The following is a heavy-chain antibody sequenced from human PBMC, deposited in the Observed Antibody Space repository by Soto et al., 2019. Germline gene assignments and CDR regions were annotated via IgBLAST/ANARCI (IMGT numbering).Heavy chain of an antibody. CDR2: ISCCGGSA. V-gene: IGHV3-23*01. Sequence: EVQLLESGGGVVQPGGSLRLSCVASGFNFKKFPMAWVRQAAGEGLEWVSGISCCGGSASYADSVKGRFSIARDDSKNTVSLQLNSLRVEDTAQYYCAKADGQQWLIPHLDNWGQGTLVTVS. CDR3: AKADGQQWLIPHLDN. J-gene: IGHJ4*02. D-gene: IGHD6-19*01. CDR1: GFNFKKFP.